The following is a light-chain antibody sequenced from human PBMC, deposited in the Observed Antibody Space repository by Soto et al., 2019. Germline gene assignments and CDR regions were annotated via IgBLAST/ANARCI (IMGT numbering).Light chain of an antibody. CDR1: SSDVDAYNF. Sequence: QSALTQPASVSGSPGQSIAISCTGTSSDVDAYNFVSWYQHHPGKAPKLMIFDVSNRPSGVSNRFSGSKSGNTASLTISGLHAEDEADYYFTAYTTSSTYVVGTGTKVTV. J-gene: IGLJ1*01. V-gene: IGLV2-14*03. CDR2: DVS. CDR3: TAYTTSSTYV.